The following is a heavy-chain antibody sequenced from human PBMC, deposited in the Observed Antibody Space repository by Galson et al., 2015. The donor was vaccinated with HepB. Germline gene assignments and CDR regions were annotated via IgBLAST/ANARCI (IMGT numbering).Heavy chain of an antibody. V-gene: IGHV3-30*03. D-gene: IGHD4-17*01. CDR2: ISYDGSNK. Sequence: SLRLSCAASGFTFSSYSMNWVRQAPGKGLEWVAVISYDGSNKYYADSVKGRFTISRDNSKNTLYLQMNSLRAEDTAVYYCARGDTVKWPDYWGQGTLVTVSS. CDR1: GFTFSSYS. J-gene: IGHJ4*02. CDR3: ARGDTVKWPDY.